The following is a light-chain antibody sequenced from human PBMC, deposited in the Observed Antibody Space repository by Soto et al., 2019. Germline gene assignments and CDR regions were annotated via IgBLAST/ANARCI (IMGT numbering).Light chain of an antibody. CDR3: QQYSNWPWT. Sequence: EIVMTQSPATLSVSPGERATLSCRASQSISSNLAWYQQKPGQAPSLLIYGASTRATGIPGRFSGSGSGTEFTLTISSLQSEDFAVYSCQQYSNWPWTFGQGTKVEIK. V-gene: IGKV3-15*01. CDR2: GAS. J-gene: IGKJ1*01. CDR1: QSISSN.